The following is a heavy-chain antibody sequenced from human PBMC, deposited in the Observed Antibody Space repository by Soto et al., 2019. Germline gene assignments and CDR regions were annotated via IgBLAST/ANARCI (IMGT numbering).Heavy chain of an antibody. CDR1: GGSFSGYY. Sequence: ETLSLTCAVYGGSFSGYYWSWIRQPPGKGLEWIGEIYHSGSTSYNPSLKSRVTISVDKSKKQFSINLSSVTAADTAVFYCARQGPRMYYFDYWGQGTLVTVSS. V-gene: IGHV4-34*01. J-gene: IGHJ4*02. CDR3: ARQGPRMYYFDY. CDR2: IYHSGST.